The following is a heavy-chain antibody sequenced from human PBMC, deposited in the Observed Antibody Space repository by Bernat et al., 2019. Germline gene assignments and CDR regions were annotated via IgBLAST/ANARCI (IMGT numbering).Heavy chain of an antibody. V-gene: IGHV3-23*01. CDR3: VTYYFGTGTHHPGNC. CDR2: ISGDASFT. D-gene: IGHD3-10*01. Sequence: EVQLLESGGGLVQPAGSLRLSCAASGFTFSGHALSWVRQAPEKGLEWVSGISGDASFTYYTDSVNGRFTISRDNSKNMLYLQMNSLRAEDTAVYYCVTYYFGTGTHHPGNCWGHGTLVTVSS. CDR1: GFTFSGHA. J-gene: IGHJ4*01.